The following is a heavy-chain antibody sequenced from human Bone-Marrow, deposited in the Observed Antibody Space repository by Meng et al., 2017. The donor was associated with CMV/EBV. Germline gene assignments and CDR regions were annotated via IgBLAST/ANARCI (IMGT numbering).Heavy chain of an antibody. J-gene: IGHJ6*02. CDR2: IIPIFGTA. V-gene: IGHV1-69*05. CDR1: GGTFSSYA. D-gene: IGHD4-17*01. Sequence: SVKVSCKASGGTFSSYAISWVRQAPGQGLEWMGGIIPIFGTANYAQKFQGRVTITTDESTRSVDMELISLRSEDTAVYYCAREDYGDTQRNFYYYGMDFWGQGTTVTVSS. CDR3: AREDYGDTQRNFYYYGMDF.